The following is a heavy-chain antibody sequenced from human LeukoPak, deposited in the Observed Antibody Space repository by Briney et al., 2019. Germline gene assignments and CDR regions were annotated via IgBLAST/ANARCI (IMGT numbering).Heavy chain of an antibody. CDR3: ARENMRVYCSSTSCYRSRLLARGYFDS. D-gene: IGHD2-2*02. Sequence: SETLSLTCAVYGGSFSGYYWSWIRQPPGKGLEWIGEINHSGSTNYNPSLKSRVTISVDTSKNQFSLKLSSVTAADTAVYYCARENMRVYCSSTSCYRSRLLARGYFDSWGQGTLVTVSS. CDR1: GGSFSGYY. CDR2: INHSGST. V-gene: IGHV4-34*01. J-gene: IGHJ4*02.